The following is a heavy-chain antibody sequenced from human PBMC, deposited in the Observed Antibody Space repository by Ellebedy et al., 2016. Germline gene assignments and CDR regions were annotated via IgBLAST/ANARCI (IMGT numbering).Heavy chain of an antibody. CDR1: GFTFSSYA. V-gene: IGHV3-23*01. J-gene: IGHJ4*02. D-gene: IGHD3-22*01. Sequence: GGSLRLXXAASGFTFSSYAMSWVRQAPGKGLEWVSAISGSGGSTYYADSVKGRFTISRDNSKNTLYLQMNSLRAEDTAVYYCAKDGSGYLDYWGQGTLVTVSS. CDR2: ISGSGGST. CDR3: AKDGSGYLDY.